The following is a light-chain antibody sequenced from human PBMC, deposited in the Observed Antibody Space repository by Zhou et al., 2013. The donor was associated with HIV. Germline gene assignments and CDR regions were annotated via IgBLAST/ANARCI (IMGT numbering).Light chain of an antibody. J-gene: IGKJ2*01. CDR3: QQYNHYPPT. CDR1: QNINSW. V-gene: IGKV1-5*03. CDR2: KAS. Sequence: DIQMTQSPSTLSASVGDRVTITCRASQNINSWLAWYQQKPGKAPKFLIYKASNLQSGVPSRFSGSGSETEFILTISSLQPDDFATYYCQQYNHYPPTFGQGTKLEIK.